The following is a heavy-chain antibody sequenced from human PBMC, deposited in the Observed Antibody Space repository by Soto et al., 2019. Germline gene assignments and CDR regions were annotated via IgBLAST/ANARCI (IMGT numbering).Heavy chain of an antibody. CDR2: IYYSGST. CDR3: ARALIVVVPAAIYWFDP. V-gene: IGHV4-31*03. Sequence: SETLSLTCTVSGGSISSGGYYWSWIRQHPGKGLEWIGYIYYSGSTYYNPSLKSRVTISVDTSKNQFSLKLSSVTAADTAVYYCARALIVVVPAAIYWFDPWGQGTLVTVSS. D-gene: IGHD2-2*01. CDR1: GGSISSGGYY. J-gene: IGHJ5*02.